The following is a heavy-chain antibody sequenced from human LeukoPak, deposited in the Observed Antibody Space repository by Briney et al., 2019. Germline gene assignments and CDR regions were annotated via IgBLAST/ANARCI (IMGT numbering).Heavy chain of an antibody. J-gene: IGHJ3*02. CDR1: GGSISSGGYY. Sequence: SETLSLTCTVSGGSISSGGYYWSWIRQPPGKGLEWIGYIYHSGSTYYNPSLKSRVTISVDASKNQFSLKLSSVTAADTAVYYCANSKYYYDSSEAFDIWGQGTMVSVSS. CDR3: ANSKYYYDSSEAFDI. CDR2: IYHSGST. V-gene: IGHV4-30-2*01. D-gene: IGHD3-22*01.